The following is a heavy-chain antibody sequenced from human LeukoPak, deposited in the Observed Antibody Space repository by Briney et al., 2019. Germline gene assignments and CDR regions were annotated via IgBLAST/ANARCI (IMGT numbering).Heavy chain of an antibody. CDR3: AKAAGGVVIMPYYYYMDV. CDR2: IYSGGST. V-gene: IGHV3-53*01. D-gene: IGHD3-3*01. J-gene: IGHJ6*03. Sequence: GGSLRLSCAASGFTVSSNYMSWVRQAPGKGLEWVSVIYSGGSTYYADSVKGRFTISRDNSKNTLYLQMNSLRAEDTAVYYCAKAAGGVVIMPYYYYMDVWGKGTTVTVSS. CDR1: GFTVSSNY.